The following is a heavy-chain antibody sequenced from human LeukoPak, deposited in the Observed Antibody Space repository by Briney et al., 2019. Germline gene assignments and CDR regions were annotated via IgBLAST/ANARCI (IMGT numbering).Heavy chain of an antibody. D-gene: IGHD1-14*01. CDR3: ARHAGYYYYMDV. J-gene: IGHJ6*03. CDR1: GYSISSGYY. Sequence: SETLSLTCAVSGYSISSGYYWGWIRHRPGEGLDWIGSIYRSGSTYYNPSLKSRVTISVDTSKNQFSLKLSSVTAADTAVYYCARHAGYYYYMDVWGKGTTVTVSS. V-gene: IGHV4-38-2*01. CDR2: IYRSGST.